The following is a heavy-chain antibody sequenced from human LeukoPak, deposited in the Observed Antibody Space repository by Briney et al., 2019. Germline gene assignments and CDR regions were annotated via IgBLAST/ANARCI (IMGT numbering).Heavy chain of an antibody. V-gene: IGHV1-2*02. CDR3: AREVTMVRGVIITEYYFDY. CDR2: INPNNGGT. CDR1: GYTFTGYY. Sequence: ASVKVSCKASGYTFTGYYMHWVRQAPGQGLEWMGWINPNNGGTNYAQKFQGRVTMTRDTSISTAYMELSRLRSDDTAVYYCAREVTMVRGVIITEYYFDYWGQGTLVTVSS. D-gene: IGHD3-10*01. J-gene: IGHJ4*02.